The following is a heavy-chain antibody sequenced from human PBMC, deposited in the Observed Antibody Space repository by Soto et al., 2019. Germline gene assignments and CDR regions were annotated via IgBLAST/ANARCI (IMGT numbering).Heavy chain of an antibody. D-gene: IGHD1-26*01. Sequence: QVQLVQSGAEVKKPGSSVKVSCKASGGTFSSYSINWVRQAPGQGIECMGEIIPIFGTANYAQKFQGRVTITADESTSTAYMELSSLRSEDTAVYYCARDGGRHSGGIAYWGQGTLVTVSS. CDR1: GGTFSSYS. J-gene: IGHJ4*02. CDR2: IIPIFGTA. CDR3: ARDGGRHSGGIAY. V-gene: IGHV1-69*01.